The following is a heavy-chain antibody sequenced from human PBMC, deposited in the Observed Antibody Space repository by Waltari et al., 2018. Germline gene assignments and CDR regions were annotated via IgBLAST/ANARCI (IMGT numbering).Heavy chain of an antibody. D-gene: IGHD6-13*01. Sequence: QLQLQESGPGLVKPSETLSLTCTVSGGSISSSSYYWGWIRQPPGKGLEWIGSIYYSGCTSSNPSLKSRVTISVDTSKNQFSLKLSSVTAADTAVYYCAREVAGGAYWGQGTLVTVSS. V-gene: IGHV4-39*07. J-gene: IGHJ4*02. CDR1: GGSISSSSYY. CDR2: IYYSGCT. CDR3: AREVAGGAY.